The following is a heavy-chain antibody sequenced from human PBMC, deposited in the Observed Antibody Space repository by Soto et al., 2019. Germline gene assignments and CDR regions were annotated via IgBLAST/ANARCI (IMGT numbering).Heavy chain of an antibody. D-gene: IGHD6-19*01. CDR3: AREAVSGRTGFDY. CDR1: GYTFTSYG. J-gene: IGHJ4*02. Sequence: GXSVKVSCKASGYTFTSYGISWVRQAPGQGLEWMGWVNAYNGNTNYAQKFQGRVTMTTDTSTSTAYMELRSLRSDDTAVYYCAREAVSGRTGFDYWGQGTLVTVSS. V-gene: IGHV1-18*01. CDR2: VNAYNGNT.